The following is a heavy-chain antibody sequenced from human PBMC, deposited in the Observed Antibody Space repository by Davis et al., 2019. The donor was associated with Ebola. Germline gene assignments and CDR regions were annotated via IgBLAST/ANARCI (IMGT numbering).Heavy chain of an antibody. D-gene: IGHD2-21*02. CDR1: GGSISSSSYY. CDR2: IYYSGST. J-gene: IGHJ4*02. CDR3: ASSACCGGDCYSFDY. Sequence: PSETLSLTCTVSGGSISSSSYYWGWIRQPPGKGLEWIGSIYYSGSTHYNPSLKSRVTISVDTSKNQFSLKLSSVTAADTAVYYCASSACCGGDCYSFDYWGQGTLVTVSS. V-gene: IGHV4-39*01.